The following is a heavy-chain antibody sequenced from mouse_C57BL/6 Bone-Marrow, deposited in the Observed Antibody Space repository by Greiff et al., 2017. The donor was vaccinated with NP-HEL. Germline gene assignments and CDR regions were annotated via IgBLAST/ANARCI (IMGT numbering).Heavy chain of an antibody. Sequence: EVTLVESGGGLVKPGGSLKLSCAASGFTFSDYGMHWVRQAPEKGLEWVAYIRSGSSTIYYADTVKGRFTLSRDNAKNTLFLQMTSLRSEDTAMYYCARPYYSNSCFAYWGQGTLVTVSS. CDR3: ARPYYSNSCFAY. J-gene: IGHJ3*01. CDR2: IRSGSSTI. D-gene: IGHD2-5*01. CDR1: GFTFSDYG. V-gene: IGHV5-17*01.